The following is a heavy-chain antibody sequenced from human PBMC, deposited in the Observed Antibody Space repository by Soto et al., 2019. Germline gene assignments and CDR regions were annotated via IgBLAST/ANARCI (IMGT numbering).Heavy chain of an antibody. J-gene: IGHJ3*02. D-gene: IGHD2-15*01. CDR2: ISGSGGST. CDR1: GFTFSRYA. V-gene: IGHV3-23*01. Sequence: WGSLRLSCAASGFTFSRYAMSWSRQAPGKGLEWVSAISGSGGSTYYADSVKGRFTISRDNSKNTLYLQMNSLRAEDTAVYYCAKNWGIQLGYCSGGSCYGDAFDIWGQGTMVTVSS. CDR3: AKNWGIQLGYCSGGSCYGDAFDI.